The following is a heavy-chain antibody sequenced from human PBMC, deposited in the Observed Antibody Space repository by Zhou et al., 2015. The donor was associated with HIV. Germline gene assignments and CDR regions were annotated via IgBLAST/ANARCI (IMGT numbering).Heavy chain of an antibody. CDR3: ARDYDFWSAQAGHFDY. CDR2: MTGSGGAS. J-gene: IGHJ4*02. V-gene: IGHV3-23*01. Sequence: EVQLLESGGGLIKPGGSLRLSCAASGFTFSRNGMTWVRQAPGKGLEWVSSMTGSGGASRYADSVEGRFTISRDNAKNSLYLQMNSLRAEDTAVYYCARDYDFWSAQAGHFDYWGQGTLVTVSS. D-gene: IGHD3-3*01. CDR1: GFTFSRNG.